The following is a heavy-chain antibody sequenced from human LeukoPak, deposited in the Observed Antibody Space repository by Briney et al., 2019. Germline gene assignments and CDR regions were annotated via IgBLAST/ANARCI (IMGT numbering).Heavy chain of an antibody. CDR2: IYYSGST. J-gene: IGHJ5*02. CDR1: GGSISNYY. Sequence: SETLSLTCTVSGGSISNYYWSWIRQPPGKGLEWIGYIYYSGSTNYNPSLKSRVTISVDTSKNQFSLKLSSVTAADTAVYYCARLFCSGGSCYSNWFDPWGQGTLVTVSS. D-gene: IGHD2-15*01. V-gene: IGHV4-59*01. CDR3: ARLFCSGGSCYSNWFDP.